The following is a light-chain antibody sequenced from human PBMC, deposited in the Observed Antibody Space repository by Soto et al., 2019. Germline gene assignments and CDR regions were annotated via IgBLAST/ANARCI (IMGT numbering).Light chain of an antibody. CDR1: SSDVGSYNY. Sequence: QSVLTQPASVSGSPGQSITISCTGTSSDVGSYNYVSWYQQHPGKAPKLMIYDVSNRPSGVSNRFSGSKSGNTASLTISGLQAEDEADYYCNSYTGSSTPYVFGTGTMSPS. J-gene: IGLJ1*01. V-gene: IGLV2-14*03. CDR3: NSYTGSSTPYV. CDR2: DVS.